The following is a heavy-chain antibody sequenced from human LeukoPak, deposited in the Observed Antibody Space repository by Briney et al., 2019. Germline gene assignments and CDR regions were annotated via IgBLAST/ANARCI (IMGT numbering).Heavy chain of an antibody. V-gene: IGHV1-18*01. J-gene: IGHJ5*02. CDR2: ISAYNGNT. CDR1: GYTFTSYG. CDR3: ARDNGGGIVGATGEFDP. Sequence: GASVKVSCKASGYTFTSYGISWVRQAPGQGLEWMGWISAYNGNTSYAQKLQGRVTMTTDTSTSTAYMELRSLRSDDTAVYYCARDNGGGIVGATGEFDPWGQGTLVTVSS. D-gene: IGHD1-26*01.